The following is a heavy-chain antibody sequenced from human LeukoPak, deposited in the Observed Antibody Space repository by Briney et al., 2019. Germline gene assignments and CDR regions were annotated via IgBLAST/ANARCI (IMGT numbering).Heavy chain of an antibody. Sequence: SETLFLTCTVSGGSLNRFYWAWIRQPAGRGLEWIGRIHSGGTTNYNPSLESRLTFSLDTSQNHFSLKLNSVTAADTAVYYCARDSPDGYTSGHYFYYLDVWGKGTTVTVSS. J-gene: IGHJ6*03. CDR2: IHSGGTT. CDR1: GGSLNRFY. D-gene: IGHD5-18*01. V-gene: IGHV4-4*07. CDR3: ARDSPDGYTSGHYFYYLDV.